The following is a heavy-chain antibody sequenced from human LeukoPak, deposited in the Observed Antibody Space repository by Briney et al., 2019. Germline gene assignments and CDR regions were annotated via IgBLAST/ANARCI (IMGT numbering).Heavy chain of an antibody. CDR1: GFTFNNYG. CDR3: AKDRYYYGSGRNTYFDY. D-gene: IGHD3-10*01. J-gene: IGHJ4*02. CDR2: IRYDGSNT. V-gene: IGHV3-30*02. Sequence: PGGSLRLSCAASGFTFNNYGMHWVRQAPGKGLEWVAFIRYDGSNTYYADSVKGRFTISRDNSKNTLYLQMNGLRAEDTAVYYCAKDRYYYGSGRNTYFDYWGQGTLVTVSS.